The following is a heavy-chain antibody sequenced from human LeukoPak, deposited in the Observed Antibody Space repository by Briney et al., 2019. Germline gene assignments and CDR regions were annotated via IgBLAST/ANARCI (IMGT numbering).Heavy chain of an antibody. CDR3: TTTSFYYDSSGEKVLVGY. V-gene: IGHV3-15*01. J-gene: IGHJ4*02. CDR2: IKSKTDGGTT. Sequence: GGSLRLSCAASGFTFSNAWMSWVRQAPGKGLEWVGRIKSKTDGGTTDYAAPVKGRFTISRDDSKNTLYLQMNSLKTEDTAVYYCTTTSFYYDSSGEKVLVGYWGQGTLVTVSS. D-gene: IGHD3-22*01. CDR1: GFTFSNAW.